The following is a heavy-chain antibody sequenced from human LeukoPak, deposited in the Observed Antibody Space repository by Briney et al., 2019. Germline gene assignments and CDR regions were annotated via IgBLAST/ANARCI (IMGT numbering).Heavy chain of an antibody. CDR1: GGSFSGYY. J-gene: IGHJ4*02. D-gene: IGHD3-16*02. CDR3: ARGRRYPAWGSYRY. CDR2: INHSGST. V-gene: IGHV4-34*01. Sequence: SETLSLTCAVYGGSFSGYYWSWIRQPPGKGLEWIGEINHSGSTNYNPSLKSRVTISVDTSKNQFSLKLSSVTAADTAVYYCARGRRYPAWGSYRYWGQGTLVTVSS.